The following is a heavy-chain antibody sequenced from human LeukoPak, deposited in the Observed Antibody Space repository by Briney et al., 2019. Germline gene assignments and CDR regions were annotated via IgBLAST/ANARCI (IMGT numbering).Heavy chain of an antibody. CDR2: INSDGSTT. CDR1: GFTFSRYW. CDR3: AVPAAHQGGFDC. D-gene: IGHD2-2*01. J-gene: IGHJ4*02. Sequence: GGSLRLSCVASGFTFSRYWMHWVRQAPGKGLVWVSRINSDGSTTSYADSVKGRFTISRDNAKNTLYLQMNSLRAEDTAVYYCAVPAAHQGGFDCWGQGILVTVSS. V-gene: IGHV3-74*01.